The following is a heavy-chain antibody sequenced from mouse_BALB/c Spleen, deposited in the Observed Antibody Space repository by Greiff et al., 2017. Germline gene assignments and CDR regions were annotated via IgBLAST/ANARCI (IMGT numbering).Heavy chain of an antibody. J-gene: IGHJ4*01. Sequence: EVQLQHSGPELVKPGASVKISCKASGYSFTGYFMNWVKQSHGKSLEWIGRINPYNGDTFYNQKFKGKATLTVDKSSSTAHMELLSLTSEDSAVYYCGRGYYGSSYAMDYWGQGTSVTVSS. CDR2: INPYNGDT. CDR1: GYSFTGYF. D-gene: IGHD1-1*01. V-gene: IGHV1-37*01. CDR3: GRGYYGSSYAMDY.